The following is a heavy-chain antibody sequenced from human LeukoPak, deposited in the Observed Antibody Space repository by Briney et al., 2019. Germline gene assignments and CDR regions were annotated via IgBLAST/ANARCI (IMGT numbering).Heavy chain of an antibody. Sequence: GASVKVSCMASGYTFTSYDINWVRQATGRGLEWMGWMYPNSGNTDYAQKFQGRVTMTRNTSISTAYMELSSLVSEDTAVYYCARGTGSWLRLTRWFDPWGQGTLVTVSS. J-gene: IGHJ5*02. CDR3: ARGTGSWLRLTRWFDP. CDR2: MYPNSGNT. V-gene: IGHV1-8*01. D-gene: IGHD5-12*01. CDR1: GYTFTSYD.